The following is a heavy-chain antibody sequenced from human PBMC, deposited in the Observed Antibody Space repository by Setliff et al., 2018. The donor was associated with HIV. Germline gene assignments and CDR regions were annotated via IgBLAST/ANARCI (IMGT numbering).Heavy chain of an antibody. CDR1: GVSIVSGGFY. J-gene: IGHJ3*02. D-gene: IGHD3-22*01. V-gene: IGHV4-31*03. Sequence: SETLSLTCSVSGVSIVSGGFYYSWIRQHPGKGLEWLGTVYYTGKTYYNPSLQSRLTMSADTSKNQLYLKMNSVTAADTAVYFCARGGTMIVPGSFDIWGQGTMVTVS. CDR2: VYYTGKT. CDR3: ARGGTMIVPGSFDI.